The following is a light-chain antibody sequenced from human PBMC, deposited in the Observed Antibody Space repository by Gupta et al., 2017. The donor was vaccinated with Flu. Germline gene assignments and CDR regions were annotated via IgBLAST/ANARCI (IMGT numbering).Light chain of an antibody. J-gene: IGLJ3*02. V-gene: IGLV1-47*01. CDR2: TDY. CDR3: AAWDDSLSLWV. CDR1: SSKSGINY. Sequence: RIKRYCSGTSSKSGINYVYGYQHLPGTAPKLLIWTDYQRPSGVPDGFSGSKSGTSASLAISGLRSEDEGDYYCAAWDDSLSLWVFGGGTKLTVL.